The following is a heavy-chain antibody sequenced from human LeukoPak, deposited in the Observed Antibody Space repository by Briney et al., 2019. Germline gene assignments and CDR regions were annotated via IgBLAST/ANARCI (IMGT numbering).Heavy chain of an antibody. CDR1: GFTFSSYA. CDR2: ISSNGGST. Sequence: GGSLRLSCAASGFTFSSYAMHWVRQAPGKGLEYVSAISSNGGSTYYANSVKGRFTISRDNSKNTLYLQMGSLRAEDMAVYYCAREEAVAGLHYWGQGTLVTVSS. V-gene: IGHV3-64*01. D-gene: IGHD6-19*01. J-gene: IGHJ4*02. CDR3: AREEAVAGLHY.